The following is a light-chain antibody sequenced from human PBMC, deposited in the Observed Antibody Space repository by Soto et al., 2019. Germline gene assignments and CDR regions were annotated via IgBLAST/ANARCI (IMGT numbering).Light chain of an antibody. V-gene: IGKV3-15*01. Sequence: IVMTHSPSTLSVSPWERATLSCMASQSVSSNLAWYQQKPGQAPRLLIYGASTRATGIPARFSGSGSGTEFTLTISSLQSEDFAVYYCHQYNNWPRTFGQGTKVDIK. CDR3: HQYNNWPRT. CDR2: GAS. J-gene: IGKJ1*01. CDR1: QSVSSN.